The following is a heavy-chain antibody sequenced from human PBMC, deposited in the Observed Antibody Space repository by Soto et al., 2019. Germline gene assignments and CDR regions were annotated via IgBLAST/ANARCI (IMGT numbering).Heavy chain of an antibody. CDR2: INHSGST. Sequence: SETLSLTCAVYGGSFSGYYWSWIRQPPGKGLEWIGEINHSGSTNYNPSLKSRVTISVDTSKNQFSLKLSSVTAADTAVYYCARGLTNGGQFFDYWGQGTLVTVSS. D-gene: IGHD2-8*01. V-gene: IGHV4-34*01. J-gene: IGHJ4*02. CDR1: GGSFSGYY. CDR3: ARGLTNGGQFFDY.